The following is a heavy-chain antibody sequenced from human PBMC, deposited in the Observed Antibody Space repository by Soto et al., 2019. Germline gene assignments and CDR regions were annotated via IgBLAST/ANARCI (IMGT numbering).Heavy chain of an antibody. J-gene: IGHJ3*02. CDR2: IRQDGSDK. Sequence: GGSLRLSCAASGFTFNSYYMTWVRQAPGKGLEWVANIRQDGSDKYYVGSVKGRFTISRDNAKKSLYLQMNSLRAEDTAVYNCAGERGGPTTSAFDIWGQGTMVTVS. CDR3: AGERGGPTTSAFDI. V-gene: IGHV3-7*04. D-gene: IGHD1-26*01. CDR1: GFTFNSYY.